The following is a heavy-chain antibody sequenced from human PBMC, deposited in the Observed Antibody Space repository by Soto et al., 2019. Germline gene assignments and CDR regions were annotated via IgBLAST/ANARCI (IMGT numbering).Heavy chain of an antibody. CDR3: AKYAHAGDSGYDYAPFYFDS. J-gene: IGHJ4*02. V-gene: IGHV3-23*01. CDR1: GFTFSSYA. Sequence: EVQLLESGGGLVQPGGSLRLSCAASGFTFSSYAMSWVRQAPGKGLEWVSAISGSGGSTYYVDSVKGRFTISRDTSKNTLYMQMNSLRASDTAVYYCAKYAHAGDSGYDYAPFYFDSWGQGTLVTVSS. D-gene: IGHD5-12*01. CDR2: ISGSGGST.